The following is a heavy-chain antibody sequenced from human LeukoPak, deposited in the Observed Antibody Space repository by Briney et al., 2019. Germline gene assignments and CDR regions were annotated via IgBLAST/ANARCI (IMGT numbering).Heavy chain of an antibody. CDR2: IRYDGSNK. CDR1: GFTFSGYG. Sequence: GGSLRLSCAASGFTFSGYGMHWVRQAPGKGLEWVAFIRYDGSNKYYADSVKGRFTISRDNSKNTLYLQMNSLRAEDTAVYYCAKDIAARGYFDYWGQGTLVTVSS. D-gene: IGHD6-6*01. CDR3: AKDIAARGYFDY. V-gene: IGHV3-30*02. J-gene: IGHJ4*02.